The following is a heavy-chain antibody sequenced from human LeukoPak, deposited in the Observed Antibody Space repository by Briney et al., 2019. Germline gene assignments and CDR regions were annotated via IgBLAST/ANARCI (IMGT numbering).Heavy chain of an antibody. Sequence: GGSLRLSCAASGITFSNFGMHWVRQAPGKGLEWVAFIRYDGSNKYYADSVKGRFTISRDNSENKLYVQMTSLRAEDTAVYYCARSISAGKYWSITYYFDYWGQGTLVTVSS. J-gene: IGHJ4*02. CDR2: IRYDGSNK. CDR1: GITFSNFG. CDR3: ARSISAGKYWSITYYFDY. D-gene: IGHD2-8*02. V-gene: IGHV3-30*02.